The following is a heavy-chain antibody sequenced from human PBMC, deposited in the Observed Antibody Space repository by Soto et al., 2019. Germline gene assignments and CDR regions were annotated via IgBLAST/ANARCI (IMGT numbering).Heavy chain of an antibody. V-gene: IGHV1-69*01. CDR3: AREVGYGDFSAALLD. CDR2: IITLFGTS. J-gene: IGHJ4*02. CDR1: GGTFSSYS. D-gene: IGHD2-21*02. Sequence: VQLMQSGAEVKKPGSSAKVSCKASGGTFSSYSINWVRQAPGQGLEWMGGIITLFGTSNYAQNFQGRVTITADQSTSTAYMELNSLTSDDTAVYYCAREVGYGDFSAALLDWGQGTLVTVSS.